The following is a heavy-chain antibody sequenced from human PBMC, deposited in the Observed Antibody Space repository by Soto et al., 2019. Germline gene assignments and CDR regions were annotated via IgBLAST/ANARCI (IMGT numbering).Heavy chain of an antibody. Sequence: GGSLRLSCAASGFTFSSYGMHWVRQAPGKGLEWVAVIWYDGSNKYYADSVKGRFTISRDNSKNTLYLQMNSLRAEDTAVYYCARGLFDSSVYYYYYYGMAVWGQGTTVTVAS. V-gene: IGHV3-33*01. CDR2: IWYDGSNK. J-gene: IGHJ6*02. CDR1: GFTFSSYG. CDR3: ARGLFDSSVYYYYYYGMAV. D-gene: IGHD3-22*01.